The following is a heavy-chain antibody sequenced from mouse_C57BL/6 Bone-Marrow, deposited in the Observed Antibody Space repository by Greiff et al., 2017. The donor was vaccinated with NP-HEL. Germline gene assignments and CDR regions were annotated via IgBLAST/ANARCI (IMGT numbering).Heavy chain of an antibody. D-gene: IGHD2-3*01. CDR2: IYPRSGNT. CDR1: GYTFTSYG. J-gene: IGHJ3*01. V-gene: IGHV1-81*01. CDR3: ARWDGYYGWFAY. Sequence: QVQLQQSGAELARPGASVKLSCKASGYTFTSYGISWVKQRTGQGLEWIGEIYPRSGNTYYNEKFQGKATLTADKSSSTGYMELRGVTSEDSAVYVCARWDGYYGWFAYWGQGTLVTVSA.